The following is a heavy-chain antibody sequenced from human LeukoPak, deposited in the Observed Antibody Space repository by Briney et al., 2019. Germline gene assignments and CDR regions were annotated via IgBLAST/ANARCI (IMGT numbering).Heavy chain of an antibody. V-gene: IGHV1-69*13. J-gene: IGHJ4*02. CDR1: GGTFSSYA. CDR2: IIPIFGTA. Sequence: AASVTVSCKASGGTFSSYAISWVRQAPGQGLEWMGGIIPIFGTANYAQKFQGRVTITADESTSTAYMELSSLRSEDTAVYYCARGAHHIVVVTAPLDYWGQGTLVTVSS. CDR3: ARGAHHIVVVTAPLDY. D-gene: IGHD2-21*02.